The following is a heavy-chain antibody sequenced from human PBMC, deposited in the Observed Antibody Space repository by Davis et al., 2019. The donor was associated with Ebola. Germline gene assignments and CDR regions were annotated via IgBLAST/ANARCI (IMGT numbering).Heavy chain of an antibody. CDR1: GFISRSFL. D-gene: IGHD5-12*01. V-gene: IGHV3-74*01. J-gene: IGHJ4*02. CDR2: IKSHGSST. CDR3: ARSGYSGYDPRINFDF. Sequence: PCLSSGFISRSFLMHWVRQAPGKGLVWVSFIKSHGSSTRYADSVKGRFTISRDNAKNTLYLQMNSLRPEDTAVYYCARSGYSGYDPRINFDFWGQGTLVTVSS.